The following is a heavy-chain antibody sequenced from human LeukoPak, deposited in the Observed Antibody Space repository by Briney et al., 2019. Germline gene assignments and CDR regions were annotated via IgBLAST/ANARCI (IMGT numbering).Heavy chain of an antibody. D-gene: IGHD3-22*01. V-gene: IGHV3-33*06. Sequence: GGSLRLSCAASGFSFSSYGMHWVRQAPGKGLEWVAVIWSDGGNKYYPDSVEGRFTISRDNSKNTLSLQMNSLRAEDTAVYYCAKDNYYDSSGYYGEYFQHWGQGTLVTVSS. CDR1: GFSFSSYG. CDR3: AKDNYYDSSGYYGEYFQH. CDR2: IWSDGGNK. J-gene: IGHJ1*01.